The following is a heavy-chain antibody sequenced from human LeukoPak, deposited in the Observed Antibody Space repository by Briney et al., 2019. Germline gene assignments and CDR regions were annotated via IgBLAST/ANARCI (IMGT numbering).Heavy chain of an antibody. CDR1: GGTFSSYA. V-gene: IGHV1-69*04. CDR2: IIPIFGIA. J-gene: IGHJ4*02. D-gene: IGHD3-22*01. Sequence: SVKVSCKASGGTFSSYAISWVRQAPGQGLEWMGRIIPIFGIANYAQKFQGRVTITADKSTSTAYMELSSLRFENTAVYYCARDSPYYYDGSGKRTFDYWGQGTLVTVSS. CDR3: ARDSPYYYDGSGKRTFDY.